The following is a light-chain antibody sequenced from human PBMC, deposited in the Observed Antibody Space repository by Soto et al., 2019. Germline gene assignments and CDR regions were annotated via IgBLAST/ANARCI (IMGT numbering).Light chain of an antibody. CDR1: QGISSF. V-gene: IGKV1-9*01. CDR3: QQVESYPST. J-gene: IGKJ4*01. CDR2: AAS. Sequence: IQLTQTPSSLSASVGYRVTITCRASQGISSFLAWYQQKPVKAPKLLIYAASSLQSGVPSRFSGSGFGTDFTLTITSLQPEDFATYYCQQVESYPSTFGGGTTGDIK.